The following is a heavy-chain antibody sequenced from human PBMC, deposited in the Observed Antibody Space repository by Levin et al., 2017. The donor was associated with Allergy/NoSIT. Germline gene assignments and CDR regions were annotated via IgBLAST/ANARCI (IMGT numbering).Heavy chain of an antibody. Sequence: GESLKISCAASGFTFSNAWMTWVRQAPGKGLEWVGRIKSKTDGGTTDYAAPVKGRFTISRDDSKNTLYLQMNSLKTEDTAVYYCTTDSDGYYDSSGYPRSYWGQGTLVTVSS. V-gene: IGHV3-15*01. CDR3: TTDSDGYYDSSGYPRSY. CDR1: GFTFSNAW. CDR2: IKSKTDGGTT. J-gene: IGHJ4*02. D-gene: IGHD3-22*01.